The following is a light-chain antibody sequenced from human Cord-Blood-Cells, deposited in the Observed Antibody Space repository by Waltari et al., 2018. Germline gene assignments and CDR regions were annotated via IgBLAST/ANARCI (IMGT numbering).Light chain of an antibody. CDR3: QQYGSSPYT. V-gene: IGKV3-20*01. CDR2: GAS. Sequence: EIVLTQSPGTPSLSPGERATLSCRASQSVSSSYLAWYQQKPGQAPRLLIYGASSRATGIPDRFSGSGSGTDFTLTIIRLEPEDFAVYYCQQYGSSPYTFDQGTKLEIK. J-gene: IGKJ2*01. CDR1: QSVSSSY.